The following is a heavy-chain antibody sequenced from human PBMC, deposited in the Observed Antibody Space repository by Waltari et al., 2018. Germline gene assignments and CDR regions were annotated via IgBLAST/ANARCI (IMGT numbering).Heavy chain of an antibody. Sequence: QVQLQESGPGLVKPSQTLSLTCTVSGGSISSGSYYWSWIRQPAGKGLEWIGYIYTSGSTNYHPSLKSRVTISVDTSKNQFSLKLSSVTAADTAVYYCARVTALQGPYDYWGQGTLVTVSS. CDR1: GGSISSGSYY. V-gene: IGHV4-61*09. CDR2: IYTSGST. D-gene: IGHD5-18*01. J-gene: IGHJ4*02. CDR3: ARVTALQGPYDY.